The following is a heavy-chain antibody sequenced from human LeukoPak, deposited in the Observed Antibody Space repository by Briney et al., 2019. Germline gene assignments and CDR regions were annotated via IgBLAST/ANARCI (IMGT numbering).Heavy chain of an antibody. CDR1: GFTVSSNY. D-gene: IGHD3-9*01. V-gene: IGHV3-9*01. CDR2: ISWNSGSI. CDR3: AKAPGANYDILTGYNWFDP. J-gene: IGHJ5*02. Sequence: GGSLRLSCAASGFTVSSNYLSWVRQAPGKGLEWVSGISWNSGSIGYADSVKGRFTISRDNAKNYLYLQMNSLRAEDTALYYCAKAPGANYDILTGYNWFDPWGQGTLVTVSS.